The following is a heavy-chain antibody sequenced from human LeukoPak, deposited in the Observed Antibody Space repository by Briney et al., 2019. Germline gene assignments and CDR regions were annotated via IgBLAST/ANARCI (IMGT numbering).Heavy chain of an antibody. CDR3: LRDPYEAY. D-gene: IGHD5-12*01. CDR2: IWYDGNNI. V-gene: IGHV3-33*01. CDR1: GFTFTTYG. J-gene: IGHJ4*02. Sequence: PGGSLRLSCAVSGFTFTTYGVHWVRQAPGKGLEWVAVIWYDGNNIYYADSVKGRFTISRDNSKNTLYLQMNSLRAEDTAVYYCLRDPYEAYWGQGTLVTVSS.